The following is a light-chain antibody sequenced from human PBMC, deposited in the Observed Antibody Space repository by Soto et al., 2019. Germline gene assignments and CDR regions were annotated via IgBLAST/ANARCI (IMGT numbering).Light chain of an antibody. V-gene: IGLV2-8*01. CDR3: SSYAGSNNAV. CDR1: SSDVGGYNY. CDR2: EVS. J-gene: IGLJ2*01. Sequence: QSALTQRPSASGSPGQSVTISCTGTSSDVGGYNYVSWYQQHPGKAPKLMIYEVSKWPSGVPDRFSGSKSGNTASLTVSGLQAEDEADYYCSSYAGSNNAVFGGGTKLTVL.